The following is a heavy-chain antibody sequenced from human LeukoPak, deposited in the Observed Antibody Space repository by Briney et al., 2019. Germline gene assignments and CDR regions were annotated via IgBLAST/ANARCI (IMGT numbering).Heavy chain of an antibody. Sequence: PGGSLRLSCAASGFSFSDAWMSWVRQIPGKGLEWVGRIESKTDGGTTDYAAPVKGRFTISRDDSTNTLYLQMNSLRAEDTAVYYCANESSYYYDSSGYYDYWGQGTLVTVSS. CDR3: ANESSYYYDSSGYYDY. V-gene: IGHV3-15*04. CDR1: GFSFSDAW. J-gene: IGHJ4*02. CDR2: IESKTDGGTT. D-gene: IGHD3-22*01.